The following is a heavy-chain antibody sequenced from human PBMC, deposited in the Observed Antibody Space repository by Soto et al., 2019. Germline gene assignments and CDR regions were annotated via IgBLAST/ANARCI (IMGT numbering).Heavy chain of an antibody. CDR3: ARVGQPEAPSMPAHLYSYYYRMDV. V-gene: IGHV6-1*01. Sequence: SQTLSLTCAISGDSVSSNSAAWNWISQSPSRGLEWLGRTYYRSKWYNDYAVSVKSRITINPDTSKNQFSLPLNSVTPEATAADYCARVGQPEAPSMPAHLYSYYYRMDVWGKGYTATVS. CDR1: GDSVSSNSAA. CDR2: TYYRSKWYN. J-gene: IGHJ6*01. D-gene: IGHD2-2*01.